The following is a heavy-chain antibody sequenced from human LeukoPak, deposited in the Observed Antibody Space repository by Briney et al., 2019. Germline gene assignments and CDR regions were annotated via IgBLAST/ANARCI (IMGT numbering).Heavy chain of an antibody. V-gene: IGHV3-21*01. J-gene: IGHJ6*02. CDR2: ISSSSSNI. CDR3: ARDLKVAAAGTPAYYYGMDV. CDR1: GFTFSTYT. Sequence: GGSLRLSCAASGFTFSTYTMDWVRQAQGKGLEWVSSISSSSSNIYYADSVKGRFTISRDNAKNSLYLQMNSLRVDDTAVYYCARDLKVAAAGTPAYYYGMDVWGQGTTVTVSS. D-gene: IGHD6-13*01.